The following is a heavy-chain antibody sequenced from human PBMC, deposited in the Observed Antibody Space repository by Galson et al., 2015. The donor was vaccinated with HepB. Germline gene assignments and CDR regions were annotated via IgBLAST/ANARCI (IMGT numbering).Heavy chain of an antibody. V-gene: IGHV4-61*01. CDR3: ARAPGGGYARGGYYYYGMDV. Sequence: ETLSLTCTVSGGSVSSGSYYWSWIRQPPGEGLEWIGYIYYSGSTNYNPSLKSRVTISVDTSKNQFSLKLSSVTAADTAVYYCARAPGGGYARGGYYYYGMDVWGQGTTVTVSS. CDR2: IYYSGST. D-gene: IGHD5-12*01. CDR1: GGSVSSGSYY. J-gene: IGHJ6*02.